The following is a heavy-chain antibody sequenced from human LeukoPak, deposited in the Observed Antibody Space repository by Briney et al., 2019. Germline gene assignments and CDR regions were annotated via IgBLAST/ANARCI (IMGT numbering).Heavy chain of an antibody. CDR1: GASISSGRYC. V-gene: IGHV4-31*03. D-gene: IGHD5-12*01. Sequence: SETLSLTCTVSGASISSGRYCWNWIRQHPGKGLEWIGSICNSGRTDYNPSLKSRITISVDTSKNQFSLRLSSVSAADTAVYYCARGYGDYEYYFDYWGQGTLVTVSS. CDR3: ARGYGDYEYYFDY. J-gene: IGHJ4*02. CDR2: ICNSGRT.